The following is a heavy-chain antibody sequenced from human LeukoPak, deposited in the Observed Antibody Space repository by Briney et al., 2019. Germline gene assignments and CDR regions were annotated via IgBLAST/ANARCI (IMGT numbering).Heavy chain of an antibody. Sequence: ASVKVSCKASGYTFTGYYMHWVRQAPGQGLEWMGWTNPNSGGTNYAQKFQGRVTMTRDTSISTAYMELSRLRSDDTAVYYCARAYSLPIFGVVNDAFDIWGQGTMVTVSS. V-gene: IGHV1-2*02. CDR3: ARAYSLPIFGVVNDAFDI. D-gene: IGHD3-3*01. J-gene: IGHJ3*02. CDR2: TNPNSGGT. CDR1: GYTFTGYY.